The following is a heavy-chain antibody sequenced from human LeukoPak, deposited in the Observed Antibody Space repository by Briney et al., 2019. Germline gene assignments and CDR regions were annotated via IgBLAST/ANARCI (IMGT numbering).Heavy chain of an antibody. V-gene: IGHV4-39*01. Sequence: SETLSLTCTVSGDSISSSNCYWGWIRQPPGKGLEWIASIYYSGITYYNPSLKSRVTISVDTPKNQFSLKLNSVTAADTAVYYCASLPSNDAFDVWGRGTMITVSS. CDR1: GDSISSSNCY. CDR2: IYYSGIT. CDR3: ASLPSNDAFDV. J-gene: IGHJ3*01.